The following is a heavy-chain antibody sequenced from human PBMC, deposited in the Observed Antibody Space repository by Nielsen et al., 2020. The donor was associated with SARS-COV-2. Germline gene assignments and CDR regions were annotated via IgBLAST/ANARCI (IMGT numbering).Heavy chain of an antibody. CDR2: IFSNDEK. V-gene: IGHV2-26*01. J-gene: IGHJ3*02. Sequence: SGPTLVKPTQTLTLTFTFSGFSLSNARMGVSWIRQPPGKALEWLAHIFSNDEKSYSTSLKSRLTISKDTSKSQVVLTMTNMDPVDTATYYCARIRFGELGGAFDIWGQGTMVTVSS. D-gene: IGHD3-10*01. CDR1: GFSLSNARMG. CDR3: ARIRFGELGGAFDI.